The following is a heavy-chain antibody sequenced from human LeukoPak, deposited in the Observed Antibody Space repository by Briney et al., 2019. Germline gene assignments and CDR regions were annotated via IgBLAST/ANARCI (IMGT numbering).Heavy chain of an antibody. D-gene: IGHD3-22*01. Sequence: ASVKVSCKASGYTFTSYYMHWVRQTPGQGLEGMGIINPSGGSTSYAQKFQGRVTMTRDMSTSTVYMELSSLRSEDTAVYYCETSSYDSSSDAFDIWGKGKMATVSS. V-gene: IGHV1-46*01. CDR2: INPSGGST. CDR3: ETSSYDSSSDAFDI. CDR1: GYTFTSYY. J-gene: IGHJ3*02.